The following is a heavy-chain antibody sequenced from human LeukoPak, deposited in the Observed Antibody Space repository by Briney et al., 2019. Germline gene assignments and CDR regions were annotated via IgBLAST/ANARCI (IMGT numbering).Heavy chain of an antibody. Sequence: SETLSLTCTVSGGSISSYYWSWIRQPPGKGLEWIGYIYYSGSTNYNPSPKSRVTISVDTSKNQFSLKLSSVTAADTAVYYCARSWFGGFDPWGQGTLVTVSS. V-gene: IGHV4-59*01. CDR2: IYYSGST. CDR1: GGSISSYY. J-gene: IGHJ5*02. D-gene: IGHD3-10*01. CDR3: ARSWFGGFDP.